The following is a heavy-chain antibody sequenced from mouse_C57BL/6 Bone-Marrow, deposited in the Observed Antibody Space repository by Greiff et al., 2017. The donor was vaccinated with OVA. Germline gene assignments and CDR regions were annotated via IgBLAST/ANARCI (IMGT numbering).Heavy chain of an antibody. CDR2: INPNNGGT. CDR1: GYTFTDYN. Sequence: VQLKQSGPELVKPGASVKIPCKASGYTFTDYNMDWVKQSHGKSLEWIGDINPNNGGTIYNQKFKGKATLTVDKSSSTAYMELRSLTSEDTAVYYCARRVLLRLYYYAMDYWGQGTSVTVSS. V-gene: IGHV1-18*01. D-gene: IGHD1-2*01. J-gene: IGHJ4*01. CDR3: ARRVLLRLYYYAMDY.